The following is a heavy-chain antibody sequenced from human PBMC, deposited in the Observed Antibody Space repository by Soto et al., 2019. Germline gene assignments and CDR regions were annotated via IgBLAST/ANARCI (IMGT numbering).Heavy chain of an antibody. J-gene: IGHJ4*02. CDR1: GGSISSSNW. V-gene: IGHV4-4*02. CDR2: INHSGSS. CDR3: TRGLFSGSYYSGGWYYFDS. Sequence: SETLSLTCAVSGGSISSSNWWSWVRQPPGKGLQWIGQINHSGSSIYNPSLKNRVTISTMSNNKFSLELSSVTAADTAVYYCTRGLFSGSYYSGGWYYFDSWGQGTMVTV. D-gene: IGHD1-26*01.